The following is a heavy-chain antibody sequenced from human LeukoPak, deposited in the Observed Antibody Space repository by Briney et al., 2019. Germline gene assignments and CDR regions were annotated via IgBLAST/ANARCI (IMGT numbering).Heavy chain of an antibody. D-gene: IGHD3-10*01. CDR2: IKQDGSEK. Sequence: GGSLRLSCAASGFTFSDYYMSWIRQAPGKGLEWVANIKQDGSEKYYVDSVKGRFTISRDNAKNSLYLQMNSLRAEDTAVYYRARERGSKCFDYWGQGTLVTVSS. J-gene: IGHJ4*02. CDR3: ARERGSKCFDY. V-gene: IGHV3-7*01. CDR1: GFTFSDYY.